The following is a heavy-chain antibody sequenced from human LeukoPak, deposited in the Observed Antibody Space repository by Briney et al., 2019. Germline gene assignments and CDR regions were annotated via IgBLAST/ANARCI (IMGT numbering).Heavy chain of an antibody. Sequence: ASVKVSRKASGYTFTGYHIHWVRQAPGQGLEWMGWINPNSGVTNYAQKFQGRVTMTRDTSISTAYMELSRLTSDDTAVYYCASRDGPQGAFDYWGQGTLVTVSS. CDR3: ASRDGPQGAFDY. CDR2: INPNSGVT. CDR1: GYTFTGYH. J-gene: IGHJ4*02. V-gene: IGHV1-2*02. D-gene: IGHD5-24*01.